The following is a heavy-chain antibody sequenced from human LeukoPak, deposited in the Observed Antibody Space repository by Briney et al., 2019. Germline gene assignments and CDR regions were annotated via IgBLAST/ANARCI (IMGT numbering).Heavy chain of an antibody. CDR3: AKAYHDSGCLIDY. CDR2: IRGKGATT. D-gene: IGHD6-19*01. CDR1: GFTFSNAW. J-gene: IGHJ4*02. V-gene: IGHV3-23*01. Sequence: GGSLRLSCAASGFTFSNAWMSWVRQAPGKGLEWVAAIRGKGATTDYADSVKGRFIISRDNSKNTLYLPMNSLRAEDTAVYYCAKAYHDSGCLIDYWGQGTLVSVSS.